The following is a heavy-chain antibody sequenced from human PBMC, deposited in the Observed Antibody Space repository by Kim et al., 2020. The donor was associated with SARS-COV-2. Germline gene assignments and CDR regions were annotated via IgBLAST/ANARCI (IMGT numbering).Heavy chain of an antibody. J-gene: IGHJ3*02. CDR1: GFTFSSYS. D-gene: IGHD1-26*01. V-gene: IGHV3-21*01. CDR3: AREYPEVGATTPYAFDI. CDR2: ISSSSSYI. Sequence: GGSLRLSCAASGFTFSSYSMNWVRQAPGKGLEWVSSISSSSSYIYYADSVKGRFTISRDNAKNSLYLQMNSLRAEDTAVYYCAREYPEVGATTPYAFDIWGQGTMVTVSS.